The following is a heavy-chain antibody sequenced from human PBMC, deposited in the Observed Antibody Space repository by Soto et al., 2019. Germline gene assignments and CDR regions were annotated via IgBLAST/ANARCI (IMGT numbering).Heavy chain of an antibody. V-gene: IGHV3-23*01. J-gene: IGHJ4*02. CDR2: ISGSGGST. CDR3: ASQSYSYGYFS. CDR1: GFTFSSYA. Sequence: GGSLRLSCAASGFTFSSYAMSWVRQAPGKGLEWVSAISGSGGSTYYADSVKGRFTISRDNSKNTLYLQMNSLRAEDTAVYYCASQSYSYGYFSWGQGTLVTVSS. D-gene: IGHD5-18*01.